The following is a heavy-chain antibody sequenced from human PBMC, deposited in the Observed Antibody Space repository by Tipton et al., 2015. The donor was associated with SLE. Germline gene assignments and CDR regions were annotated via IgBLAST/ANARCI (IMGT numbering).Heavy chain of an antibody. CDR1: GFTFDDYA. D-gene: IGHD6-13*01. Sequence: SLRLSCAASGFTFDDYAMHWVRQAPGKGLEWVSGISWNSGSIGYADSVKGRFTISRDNAKNSLYLQMNSLRAEDTALYYCAKAGCIAPAAPVAWGQGTLVTVSS. CDR3: AKAGCIAPAAPVA. J-gene: IGHJ5*02. CDR2: ISWNSGSI. V-gene: IGHV3-9*01.